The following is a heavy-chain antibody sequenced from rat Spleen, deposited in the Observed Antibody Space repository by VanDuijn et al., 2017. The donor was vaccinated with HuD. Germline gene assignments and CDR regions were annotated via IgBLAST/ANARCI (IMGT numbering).Heavy chain of an antibody. Sequence: EVQLVESGGGLVQPGRSLKLSCAASGFTFNSFSMTWVRQAPKKGLEWVATITSGGSNTYYPDSVKGRFTISRDNAKNTLYLQMDSLKSEDTATYYCAKAGGGSSYFDYWGQGVMVTVSS. CDR1: GFTFNSFS. D-gene: IGHD1-11*01. CDR2: ITSGGSNT. V-gene: IGHV5-29*01. CDR3: AKAGGGSSYFDY. J-gene: IGHJ2*01.